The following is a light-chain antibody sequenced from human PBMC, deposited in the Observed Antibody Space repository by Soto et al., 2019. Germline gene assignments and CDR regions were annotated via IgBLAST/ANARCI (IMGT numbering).Light chain of an antibody. CDR2: RAS. J-gene: IGKJ3*01. CDR1: QSMNSW. CDR3: QLYDSYSGT. V-gene: IGKV1-5*03. Sequence: DIQMTQSPSTLSATVEDRVTITCRASQSMNSWLAWYQQKPGKAPRLLIYRASSLEGGVPSRFSGSGSGAEFTLTISSLQPDDFATYYCQLYDSYSGTFGPGTKVDIK.